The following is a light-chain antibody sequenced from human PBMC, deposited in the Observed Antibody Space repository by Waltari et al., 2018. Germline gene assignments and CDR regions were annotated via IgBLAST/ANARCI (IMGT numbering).Light chain of an antibody. V-gene: IGKV3-15*01. CDR1: QSIRSN. J-gene: IGKJ1*01. CDR3: QHYENWLGT. CDR2: GAS. Sequence: EIVMTQSPATLSVFPGERATLSCRASQSIRSNLAWYQHKPGQAPRLLIYGASTRATGTPARCSGSGSGTESTLTISSLQSEDFAVYFCQHYENWLGTFGQGTKVEIK.